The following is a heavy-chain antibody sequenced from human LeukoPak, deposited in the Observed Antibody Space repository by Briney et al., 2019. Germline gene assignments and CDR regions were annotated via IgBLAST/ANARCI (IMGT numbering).Heavy chain of an antibody. Sequence: SETLSLTRAVFGGCFSGFYWGWVRPPPGKGPGWIGEINHSGSTNYNPSLKSRVTISVDTSKNQFSLKLSSVTAADTAVYYCARVLGTYFDYWGQGTLVTVSS. V-gene: IGHV4-34*01. CDR2: INHSGST. CDR1: GGCFSGFY. D-gene: IGHD7-27*01. CDR3: ARVLGTYFDY. J-gene: IGHJ4*02.